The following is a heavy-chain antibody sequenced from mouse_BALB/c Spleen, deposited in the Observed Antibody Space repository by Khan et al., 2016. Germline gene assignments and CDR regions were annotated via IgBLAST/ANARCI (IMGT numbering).Heavy chain of an antibody. J-gene: IGHJ2*01. Sequence: QVQLQPSGAELVRPGSSVKISCKASGYAFSIYWMNWVKQRPGQGLEWIGQIYPGDGDTDYNGKFKDKATLTADKSSSTAYMQLSSLTSEDSAVYFCARSGYGYDYWGQGTTLTVSS. CDR3: ARSGYGYDY. D-gene: IGHD2-2*01. V-gene: IGHV1-80*01. CDR1: GYAFSIYW. CDR2: IYPGDGDT.